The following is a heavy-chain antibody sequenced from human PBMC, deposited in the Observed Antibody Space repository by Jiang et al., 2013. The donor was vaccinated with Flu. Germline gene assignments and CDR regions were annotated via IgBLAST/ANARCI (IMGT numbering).Heavy chain of an antibody. CDR3: ARDPGYVGFGCDY. CDR2: INPNSGGT. D-gene: IGHD3-10*01. V-gene: IGHV1-2*02. CDR1: GYTFTGYY. Sequence: GAEVKKPGASVKVSCKASGYTFTGYYMHWVRQAPGQGLEWMGWINPNSGGTNYAQKFQGRVTMTRDTSISTAYMELGRLRSDDTAVYYCARDPGYVGFGCDYWGQGTLVTVSS. J-gene: IGHJ4*02.